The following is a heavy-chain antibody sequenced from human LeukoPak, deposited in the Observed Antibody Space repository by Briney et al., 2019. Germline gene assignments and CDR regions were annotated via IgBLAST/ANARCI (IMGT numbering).Heavy chain of an antibody. D-gene: IGHD3-22*01. V-gene: IGHV1-18*01. CDR2: ISAYNGNT. J-gene: IGHJ4*02. Sequence: ASVKVSRKASGYTFTSYGISWVRQAPGQGLEWMGWISAYNGNTNYAQKLQGRVTVTTDTSTSTAYMELRSLRSDDTAVYYCASFGLDYYDSSGYSSWGQGTLVTVSS. CDR3: ASFGLDYYDSSGYSS. CDR1: GYTFTSYG.